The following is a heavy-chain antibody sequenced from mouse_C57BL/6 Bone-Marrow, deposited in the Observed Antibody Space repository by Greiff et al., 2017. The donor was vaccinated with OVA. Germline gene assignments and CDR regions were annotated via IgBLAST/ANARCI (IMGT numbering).Heavy chain of an antibody. J-gene: IGHJ1*03. Sequence: EVQVVESGGDLVKPGGSLKLSCAASGFTFSSYGMSWVRQTPDKRLEWVATISSGGSYTYYPDSVKGRFTIARDNAKNTLYLQISSLKSEDTAMYYCARYYYNNGYFDVWGTGTTVTVSS. V-gene: IGHV5-6*01. CDR1: GFTFSSYG. CDR3: ARYYYNNGYFDV. CDR2: ISSGGSYT. D-gene: IGHD2-5*01.